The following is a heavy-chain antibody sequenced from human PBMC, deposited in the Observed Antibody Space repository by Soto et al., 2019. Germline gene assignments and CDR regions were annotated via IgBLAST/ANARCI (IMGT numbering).Heavy chain of an antibody. J-gene: IGHJ6*04. CDR1: GGSFSVYY. D-gene: IGHD3-3*01. Sequence: PSETLSLTCSVYGGSFSVYYWSWIRQPPGKGLEWIGEINHSGSTNYNPSLKSRVTISVHTSKNQFSLKLSSVTAADTAVYYCARARKGSGSDYYYHYGMDVWGKGTTVTVSS. V-gene: IGHV4-34*01. CDR2: INHSGST. CDR3: ARARKGSGSDYYYHYGMDV.